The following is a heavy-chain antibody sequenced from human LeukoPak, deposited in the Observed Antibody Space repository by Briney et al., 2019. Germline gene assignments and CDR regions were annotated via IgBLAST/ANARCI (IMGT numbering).Heavy chain of an antibody. CDR2: ISAYNGYT. CDR1: GGTFSSYA. D-gene: IGHD3-3*01. V-gene: IGHV1-18*01. J-gene: IGHJ3*02. CDR3: ARKAEWLLRNAFDI. Sequence: EASVKVTCRASGGTFSSYAISWVRQAPGQGLEWMGWISAYNGYTNYAQQLQGRVTMTTDTSTSTAYMELRSLSSDDTAVYYCARKAEWLLRNAFDIWGQGTMVTVSS.